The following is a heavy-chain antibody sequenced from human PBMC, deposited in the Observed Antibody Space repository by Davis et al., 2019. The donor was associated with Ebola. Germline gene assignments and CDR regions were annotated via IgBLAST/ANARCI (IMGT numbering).Heavy chain of an antibody. V-gene: IGHV1-3*01. D-gene: IGHD2-15*01. J-gene: IGHJ6*04. CDR3: ARARGGYAYYYGMDV. CDR1: GYTFTSYG. Sequence: ASVKVSCKASGYTFTSYGISWVRQAPGQGLEWMGWINAGNGNTKYSQKFQGRVTITRDTSASTAYMELSSLRSEDTAVYYCARARGGYAYYYGMDVWGKGTTVTVSS. CDR2: INAGNGNT.